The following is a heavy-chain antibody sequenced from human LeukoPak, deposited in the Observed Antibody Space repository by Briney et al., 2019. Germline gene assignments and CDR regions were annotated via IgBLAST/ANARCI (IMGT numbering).Heavy chain of an antibody. V-gene: IGHV1-69*13. CDR1: GGTFSSYA. CDR3: ARDLGYCSGGSCYARGSWFDP. J-gene: IGHJ5*02. D-gene: IGHD2-15*01. Sequence: ASVKVSCKASGGTFSSYAISGVRQAPGQGLEWMGGIIPIFGTANYAQKFQGRVTITADESTSTAYMELSSLRSEDTAVYYCARDLGYCSGGSCYARGSWFDPWGQGTLVTVSS. CDR2: IIPIFGTA.